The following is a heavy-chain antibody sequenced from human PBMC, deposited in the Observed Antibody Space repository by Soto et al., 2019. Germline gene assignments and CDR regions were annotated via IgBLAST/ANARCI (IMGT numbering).Heavy chain of an antibody. CDR1: GGSISSGGYY. V-gene: IGHV4-31*03. CDR3: ARRYYDPAGGENPFDY. CDR2: IYYSGST. Sequence: QVQLQESGPGLVKPSQTLSLTCTVSGGSISSGGYYWSWIRQHPGKGLEWIGYIYYSGSTYYNPSLKSRVTISVDTSKNQFPLKLSSVTAADTAVYYCARRYYDPAGGENPFDYWGQGTLVTVSS. D-gene: IGHD3-22*01. J-gene: IGHJ4*02.